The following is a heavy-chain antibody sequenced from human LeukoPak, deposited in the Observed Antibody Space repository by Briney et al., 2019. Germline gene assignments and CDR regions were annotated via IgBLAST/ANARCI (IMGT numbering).Heavy chain of an antibody. CDR1: GFTFSSYA. Sequence: GGSLRLSCAASGFTFSSYAMSRVRQAPGKGLEWVSAISGSATSTYYADSVKGRFTISRDNSKNTLYLQMNSLRAEDTAIYYCAKGAVYSRSDYWGQGTLVTVSS. J-gene: IGHJ4*02. V-gene: IGHV3-23*01. D-gene: IGHD6-13*01. CDR2: ISGSATST. CDR3: AKGAVYSRSDY.